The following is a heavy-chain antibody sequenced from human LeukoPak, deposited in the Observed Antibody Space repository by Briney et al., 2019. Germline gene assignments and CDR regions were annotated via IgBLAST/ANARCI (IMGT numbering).Heavy chain of an antibody. CDR1: GHTFSNYD. CDR3: ASGAAATNAVTGY. CDR2: MNPSNGNT. Sequence: ASVKVSCKASGHTFSNYDINWVRRATGQGLEWMGWMNPSNGNTGYGQKFQGRVSMTRDTSTNTAYMDLISLTSDDTAMYYCASGAAATNAVTGYWGQGTLVTVSS. D-gene: IGHD6-13*01. V-gene: IGHV1-8*01. J-gene: IGHJ4*02.